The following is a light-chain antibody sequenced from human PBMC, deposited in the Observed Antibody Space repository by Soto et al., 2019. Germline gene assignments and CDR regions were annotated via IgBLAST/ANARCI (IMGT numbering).Light chain of an antibody. Sequence: EIVLTQSPGTLSLSPGERVTLSCRASQSVSSSYLAWYQQKPGQAPRLLLYGASSRATGIPDRFTGGGSGTDFTLTISRLEPEDFAVYFCQQYGSSPCTFGQGTKLEIK. CDR3: QQYGSSPCT. CDR1: QSVSSSY. V-gene: IGKV3-20*01. J-gene: IGKJ2*02. CDR2: GAS.